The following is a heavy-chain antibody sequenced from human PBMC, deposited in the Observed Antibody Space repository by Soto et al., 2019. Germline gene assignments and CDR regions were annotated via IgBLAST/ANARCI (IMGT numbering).Heavy chain of an antibody. CDR1: GGTFSSYA. V-gene: IGHV1-69*01. CDR2: IIPIFGTA. CDR3: ARDGEYSSSSGAYYYGMAV. D-gene: IGHD6-6*01. Sequence: QVQLVQSGAEVKKPGSSVKVSCKASGGTFSSYAISWVRQAPGQGLEWMVGIIPIFGTANYAQKFQGRVTITADESTSTAYMELSSLRSEDTAVYYCARDGEYSSSSGAYYYGMAVWGQGTTVTVSS. J-gene: IGHJ6*02.